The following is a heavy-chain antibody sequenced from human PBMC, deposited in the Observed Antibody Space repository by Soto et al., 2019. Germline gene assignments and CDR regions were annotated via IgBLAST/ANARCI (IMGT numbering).Heavy chain of an antibody. V-gene: IGHV1-3*01. CDR1: GYTFTSYA. CDR2: INAGNGNT. CDR3: ASQVAATGAYYYYGMDV. J-gene: IGHJ6*02. Sequence: ASVKVSCKASGYTFTSYAMHWVRQAPGQRLEWMGWINAGNGNTKYSQKFQGRVTITRDTSASTAYMELSSLRSEDTAVYYCASQVAATGAYYYYGMDVWGQGTTVTVSS. D-gene: IGHD2-15*01.